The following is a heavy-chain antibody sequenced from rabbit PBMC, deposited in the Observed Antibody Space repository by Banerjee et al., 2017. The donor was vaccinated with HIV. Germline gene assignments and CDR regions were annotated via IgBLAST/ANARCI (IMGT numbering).Heavy chain of an antibody. V-gene: IGHV1S40*01. CDR3: SKAAYAGYAQYYFNL. CDR1: GFSFSSSYY. D-gene: IGHD7-1*01. CDR2: IYAGSSGST. J-gene: IGHJ4*01. Sequence: QSLEESGGDLVKPGASLTLTCTASGFSFSSSYYMRWVRQAPGKGLEWIACIYAGSSGSTYYASWAKGRFTISKTSSTTVTLQMISLTAADTATYFCSKAAYAGYAQYYFNLWGPGTLVTVS.